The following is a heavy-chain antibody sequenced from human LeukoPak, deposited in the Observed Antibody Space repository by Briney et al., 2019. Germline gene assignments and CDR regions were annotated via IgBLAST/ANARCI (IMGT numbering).Heavy chain of an antibody. CDR3: ARQYDDYGDSSHFDY. CDR1: GGSVSSGDYY. J-gene: IGHJ4*02. CDR2: VYHSGET. D-gene: IGHD4-17*01. V-gene: IGHV4-30-2*01. Sequence: PSETLSLTCTVSGGSVSSGDYYWSWIRQPPGKGLEWIGSVYHSGETYYNSSLKSRVTMSIDTSKNQFSLKLSSVTAADTAVYYCARQYDDYGDSSHFDYWGQGTLVTVSS.